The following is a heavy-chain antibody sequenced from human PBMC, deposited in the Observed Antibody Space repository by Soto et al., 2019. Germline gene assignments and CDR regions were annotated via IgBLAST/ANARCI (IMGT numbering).Heavy chain of an antibody. J-gene: IGHJ4*02. Sequence: HLQESGPGLVKPSETLSLTCTVSGGSVSSDNSYWSWIRQPPGKGLDWIGNAYYSGNSNYNPSLKDRVTIALDSSKTQLSLNLSSVSAADTAVYYCARGSSWLDYWGQGALVTVSS. D-gene: IGHD2-2*01. CDR2: AYYSGNS. CDR1: GGSVSSDNSY. V-gene: IGHV4-61*01. CDR3: ARGSSWLDY.